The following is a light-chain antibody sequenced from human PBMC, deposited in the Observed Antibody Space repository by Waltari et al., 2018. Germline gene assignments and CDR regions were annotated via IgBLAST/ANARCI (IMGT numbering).Light chain of an antibody. V-gene: IGKV2D-29*01. CDR3: MQRIQLPRT. Sequence: EIVMTQTPPSLSVTTGQPATISYKSSQSLLYSDGKTYVYWYVQKPGQPPQLLIYEVSKRFSGVPDRFSGSGSGTDFTLQISRVEAEDVGVYYCMQRIQLPRTFGQGTKLEI. CDR1: QSLLYSDGKTY. J-gene: IGKJ2*01. CDR2: EVS.